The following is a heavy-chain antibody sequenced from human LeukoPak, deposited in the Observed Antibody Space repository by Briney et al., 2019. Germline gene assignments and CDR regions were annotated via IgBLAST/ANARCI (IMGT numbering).Heavy chain of an antibody. CDR1: GGSFSGYY. V-gene: IGHV4-34*01. J-gene: IGHJ4*02. CDR3: ARGSGWYEAGDFDY. D-gene: IGHD6-13*01. Sequence: SETLSLTCAVYGGSFSGYYWSWIRQPPGKGLEWIGEINHSGSTNYNPSLKSRVTISVDTSKNRFSLKLSSVTAADTAVYYCARGSGWYEAGDFDYWGQGTLVTVSS. CDR2: INHSGST.